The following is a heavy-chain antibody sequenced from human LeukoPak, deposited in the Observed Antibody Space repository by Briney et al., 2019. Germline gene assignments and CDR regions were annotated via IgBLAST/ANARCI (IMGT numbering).Heavy chain of an antibody. Sequence: GGSLRLSCAASGLTSSNYAMNWVRQAPGKGLEWVSAISGSGADTYYADSVKGRFTVSRDNSKNTLYLQTNSLRAEDTAIYFCAKELRRSPTYYFDYWGQGTLVTVSS. CDR1: GLTSSNYA. CDR3: AKELRRSPTYYFDY. CDR2: ISGSGADT. J-gene: IGHJ4*02. D-gene: IGHD2-15*01. V-gene: IGHV3-23*01.